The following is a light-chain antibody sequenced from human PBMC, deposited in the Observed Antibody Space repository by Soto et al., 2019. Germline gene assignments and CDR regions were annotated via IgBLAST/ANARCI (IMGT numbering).Light chain of an antibody. Sequence: DIQMTQSPSSLSASVGDRVSITCRASQGISNYLAWYQQKPGKVPKLLIYAASTLQAGVPSRFSGSGSGTDFTLTISSLQPEDVATYYCQKYNSALQTFGQGTKVEIK. J-gene: IGKJ1*01. CDR1: QGISNY. V-gene: IGKV1-27*01. CDR2: AAS. CDR3: QKYNSALQT.